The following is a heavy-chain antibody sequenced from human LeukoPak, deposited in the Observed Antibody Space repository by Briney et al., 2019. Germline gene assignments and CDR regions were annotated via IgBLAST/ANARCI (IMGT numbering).Heavy chain of an antibody. D-gene: IGHD5-24*01. CDR2: IYYSGST. J-gene: IGHJ3*02. V-gene: IGHV4-59*08. CDR3: ARSLWLQWGQAAFDI. Sequence: SETLSLTCTVSGGSISSYYWSWIRQPPGKGLEWIGYIYYSGSTNYNPSFKSRVTISVDTSKNQFSLKLSSVTAADTAVYYCARSLWLQWGQAAFDIWGQGTMVTVSS. CDR1: GGSISSYY.